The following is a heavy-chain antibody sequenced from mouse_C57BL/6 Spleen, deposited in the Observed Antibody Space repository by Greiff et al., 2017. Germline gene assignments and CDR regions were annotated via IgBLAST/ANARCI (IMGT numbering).Heavy chain of an antibody. CDR1: GYTFTSYW. CDR3: ARRSYDYDEGAMDY. Sequence: QVQLKQPGAELVKPGASVKMSCKASGYTFTSYWITWVKQRPGQGLEWIGDIYPGSGSTNYNEKFKSKATLTVDTSSSTAYMQLSSLTSEDSAVYYCARRSYDYDEGAMDYWGQGTSVTVSS. J-gene: IGHJ4*01. V-gene: IGHV1-55*01. CDR2: IYPGSGST. D-gene: IGHD2-4*01.